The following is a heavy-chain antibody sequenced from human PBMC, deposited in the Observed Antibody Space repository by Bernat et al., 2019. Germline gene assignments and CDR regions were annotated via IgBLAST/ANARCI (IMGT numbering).Heavy chain of an antibody. D-gene: IGHD2-15*01. CDR1: GFTFSSYW. CDR3: GRFTRRDPGDY. V-gene: IGHV3-7*04. J-gene: IGHJ4*02. Sequence: EVQLVESGGGLVQPGGSLRLSCAASGFTFSSYWMSWVRQAPGKGLEWVANIKEDGSEKYYVDSVKGRFTISRDNAKNSLYLQMNSLRGEDTAGYYCGRFTRRDPGDYWGQGTLGTVAS. CDR2: IKEDGSEK.